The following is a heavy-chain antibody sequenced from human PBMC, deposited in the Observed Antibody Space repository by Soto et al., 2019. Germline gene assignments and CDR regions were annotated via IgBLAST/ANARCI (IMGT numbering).Heavy chain of an antibody. CDR2: IYYSGST. V-gene: IGHV4-59*01. CDR1: GGSISSYY. D-gene: IGHD3-10*01. J-gene: IGHJ6*03. Sequence: SETLSLTCTVSGGSISSYYWSWIRQPPGMGLEWIGYIYYSGSTNYNPSLKSRVTISVDTSKNQFSLKLSSVTAADTAVYYCARAGEGRGVITPWDYYYYYMDVWGKGTTVTVSS. CDR3: ARAGEGRGVITPWDYYYYYMDV.